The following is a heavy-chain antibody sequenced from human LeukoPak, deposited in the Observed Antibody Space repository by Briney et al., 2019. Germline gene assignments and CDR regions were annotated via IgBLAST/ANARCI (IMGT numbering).Heavy chain of an antibody. CDR2: ISYDGSNK. J-gene: IGHJ3*02. Sequence: GGSLRLSCAASGFTFSSYAMHWVPQAPGKGLEWVAVISYDGSNKYYADSVKGRFTISRDNSKNTLYLQMNSLRAEDTAVYYCARDSDGYCSSTSCYRRGGAFDIWGQGTMVTVSS. CDR3: ARDSDGYCSSTSCYRRGGAFDI. CDR1: GFTFSSYA. D-gene: IGHD2-2*01. V-gene: IGHV3-30*01.